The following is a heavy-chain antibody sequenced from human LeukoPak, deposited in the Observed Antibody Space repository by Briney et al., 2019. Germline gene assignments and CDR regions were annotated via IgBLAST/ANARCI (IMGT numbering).Heavy chain of an antibody. Sequence: PSETLSLTCTVSGGPISSSGYYWGWIRQPPGKGLEWIGSIYYSGSTYYNPSLKSRVTISVDTSKNQFSLELSFVTAADTAVYYCASPINYDILTGYLTTFDYWGQGILVTVSS. CDR1: GGPISSSGYY. V-gene: IGHV4-39*01. CDR2: IYYSGST. J-gene: IGHJ4*02. CDR3: ASPINYDILTGYLTTFDY. D-gene: IGHD3-9*01.